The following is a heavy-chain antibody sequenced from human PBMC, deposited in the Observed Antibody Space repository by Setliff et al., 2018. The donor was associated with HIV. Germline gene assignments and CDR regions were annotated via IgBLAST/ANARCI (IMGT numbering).Heavy chain of an antibody. J-gene: IGHJ5*02. V-gene: IGHV4-39*07. CDR3: ARVAPKWDLLKWFDP. CDR2: ISHSGNT. D-gene: IGHD1-26*01. CDR1: GDSISSGPYY. Sequence: SETLSLTCSVSGDSISSGPYYWGWIRQPPGKGLEWIGSISHSGNTYHNPSLQSRVTISLDMSKSQCSLKLRPMSAADTAVYYCARVAPKWDLLKWFDPWGQGTLVTVSS.